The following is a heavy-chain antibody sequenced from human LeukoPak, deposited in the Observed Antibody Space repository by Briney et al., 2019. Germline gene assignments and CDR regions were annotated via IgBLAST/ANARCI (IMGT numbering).Heavy chain of an antibody. V-gene: IGHV3-11*01. Sequence: GGSLRLSCAASGFTFSDYYMSWIRQAPGKGLEWVSYISSSGSTIYYADSVKGRFTISRDNAKNSLDLQMNSLRAEDTAVYYCAKEPLRDRLRWPACYFDYCGQGTLVTVSS. CDR3: AKEPLRDRLRWPACYFDY. CDR2: ISSSGSTI. J-gene: IGHJ4*02. D-gene: IGHD4-23*01. CDR1: GFTFSDYY.